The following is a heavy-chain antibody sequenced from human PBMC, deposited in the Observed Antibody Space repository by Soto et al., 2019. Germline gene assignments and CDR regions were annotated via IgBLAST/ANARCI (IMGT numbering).Heavy chain of an antibody. CDR1: GFTVSSNY. V-gene: IGHV3-53*04. D-gene: IGHD3-10*01. J-gene: IGHJ4*02. CDR2: IYSGGST. CDR3: ASNQPKGAGRKKPSDY. Sequence: EVQLVESGGGLVQPGGSLRLSCAASGFTVSSNYMSWVRQAPGKGLEWVSVIYSGGSTYYADSVKGRFTISRHNAKNTRYLQMNSRRAEDTAGYYWASNQPKGAGRKKPSDYWGQGTLVTVSS.